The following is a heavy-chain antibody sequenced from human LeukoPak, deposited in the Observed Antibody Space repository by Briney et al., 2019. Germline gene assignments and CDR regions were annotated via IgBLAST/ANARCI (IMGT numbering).Heavy chain of an antibody. J-gene: IGHJ4*02. CDR3: ATDRLESSGWYPVDY. D-gene: IGHD6-19*01. V-gene: IGHV1-24*01. CDR1: GYTLTELS. CDR2: FDPEDGET. Sequence: GASVKVSCKVSGYTLTELSMHRVRQAPGKGLEWMGGFDPEDGETIYAQKFQGRVTMTEDTSTDTAYMELSSLRSEDTAVYYCATDRLESSGWYPVDYWGQGTLVTVSS.